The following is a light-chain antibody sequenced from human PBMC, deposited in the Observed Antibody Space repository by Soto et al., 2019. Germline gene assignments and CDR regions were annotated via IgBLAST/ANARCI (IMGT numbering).Light chain of an antibody. CDR2: STS. CDR3: QQYNDRPGT. CDR1: LSVSTN. J-gene: IGKJ1*01. Sequence: EIVMTQSPATLSVSPGERATLSCRASLSVSTNLAWFQQKPGQAPRLLIYSTSTRATGIPVRFSGSGSGTEFTLTISSLQSEDFVVYYCQQYNDRPGTFGQGTKVEIK. V-gene: IGKV3-15*01.